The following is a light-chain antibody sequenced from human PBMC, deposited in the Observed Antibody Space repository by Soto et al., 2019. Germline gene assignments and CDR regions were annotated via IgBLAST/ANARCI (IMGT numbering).Light chain of an antibody. CDR3: CSYAGSRNVV. V-gene: IGLV2-23*01. CDR1: SSDVGSYNL. CDR2: EGS. J-gene: IGLJ2*01. Sequence: QSALTQPASVSGSPGQSITISCTGTSSDVGSYNLVSWYQQHPGKAPKLMIYEGSKRPSGVSNRFSGSKSGNTASLTISGLQAEDEADYYCCSYAGSRNVVFGGGTKVTVL.